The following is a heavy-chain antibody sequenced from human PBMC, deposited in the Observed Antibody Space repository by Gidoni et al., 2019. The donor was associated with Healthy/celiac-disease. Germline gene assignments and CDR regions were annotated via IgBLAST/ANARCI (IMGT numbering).Heavy chain of an antibody. D-gene: IGHD3-22*01. V-gene: IGHV3-30-3*01. Sequence: VQPGRSLRLSCAASGFTFSSYAMHWVRQAPGKGLEWVAVISYDGSNKYYADSVKGRFTISRDNSKNTLYLQMNSLRAEDTAVYYCARDPARYYDSSGTFDYWGQGTLVTVSS. CDR2: ISYDGSNK. J-gene: IGHJ4*02. CDR3: ARDPARYYDSSGTFDY. CDR1: GFTFSSYA.